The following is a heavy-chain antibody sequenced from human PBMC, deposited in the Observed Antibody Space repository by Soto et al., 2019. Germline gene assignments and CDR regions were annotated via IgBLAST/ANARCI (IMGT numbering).Heavy chain of an antibody. CDR3: ARGQRFSDWFDP. Sequence: PSETLSLTCTVAGGSMGSYYWTWIRQPAGKLLEWIGRVYSSVGTHYNPSLKSRVTISLDTSKNQFSLRLLSVTDAVTAVYYCARGQRFSDWFDPWGQGTLVTVSS. D-gene: IGHD3-3*01. J-gene: IGHJ5*02. CDR1: GGSMGSYY. V-gene: IGHV4-4*07. CDR2: VYSSVGT.